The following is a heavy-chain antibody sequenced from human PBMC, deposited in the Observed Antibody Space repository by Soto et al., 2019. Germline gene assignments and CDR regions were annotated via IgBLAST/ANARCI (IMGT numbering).Heavy chain of an antibody. V-gene: IGHV3-23*01. D-gene: IGHD2-15*01. CDR3: AKDLGKGMVVAATTYYYYGMDV. CDR2: ISGSGGST. J-gene: IGHJ6*02. Sequence: PGGSLRLSCAASGFTFSSYAMSWVRQAPGKGLEWVSAISGSGGSTYYADSVKGRFTISRDNSKNTLYLQMNSLRAEDTAVYYCAKDLGKGMVVAATTYYYYGMDVWGQGTTVTVSS. CDR1: GFTFSSYA.